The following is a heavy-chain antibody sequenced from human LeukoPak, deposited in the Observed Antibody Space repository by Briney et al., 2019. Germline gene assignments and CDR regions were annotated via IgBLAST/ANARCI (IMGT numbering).Heavy chain of an antibody. CDR1: GFTVSSNY. J-gene: IGHJ4*02. V-gene: IGHV3-53*01. CDR2: IYSGGYT. Sequence: GGSLRLSCAASGFTVSSNYMSWVRQAPGKGLEWVSVIYSGGYTYYADSVKGRFTISRDNSKNTLYLQVNSLRAEDTAVYYCARNKGSGWQYYFDYWGQGTLVTVSS. CDR3: ARNKGSGWQYYFDY. D-gene: IGHD6-19*01.